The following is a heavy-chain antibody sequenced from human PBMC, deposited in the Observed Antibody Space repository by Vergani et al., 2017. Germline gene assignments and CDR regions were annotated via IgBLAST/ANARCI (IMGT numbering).Heavy chain of an antibody. D-gene: IGHD1-1*01. CDR2: IYPADSDT. CDR1: EYSFGNYW. V-gene: IGHV5-51*01. J-gene: IGHJ4*02. Sequence: EEELVLSGPEMRKPGESLNISCKGSEYSFGNYWIGWVRQMPGKGLEWMGNIYPADSDTRYSPSFQGQVTISADKSISTAFLQWDSLKASDTALYYCARHTTYTDSWCQGTLVTVSS. CDR3: ARHTTYTDS.